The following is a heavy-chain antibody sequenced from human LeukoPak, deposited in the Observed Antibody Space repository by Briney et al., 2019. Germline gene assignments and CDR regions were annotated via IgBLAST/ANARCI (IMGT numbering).Heavy chain of an antibody. CDR1: GGSISSYY. CDR2: IYYSGST. D-gene: IGHD3-3*01. CDR3: ARGAKYDFWSGYYIY. J-gene: IGHJ4*02. V-gene: IGHV4-59*01. Sequence: PSETLSLTCTVSGGSISSYYWSWIRQPPGRGLEWIGYIYYSGSTNYNPSLKSRVTISVDTSKNQFSLKLSSVTAADTAVYYCARGAKYDFWSGYYIYWGQGTLVIVSS.